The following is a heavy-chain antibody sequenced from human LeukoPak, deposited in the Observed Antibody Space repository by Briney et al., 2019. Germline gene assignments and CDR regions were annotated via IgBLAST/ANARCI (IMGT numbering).Heavy chain of an antibody. CDR1: GYTFTSYG. CDR2: ISAYNGNT. Sequence: ASVNVSCKASGYTFTSYGISWVRQAPGQGLEWMGWISAYNGNTNYAQKLQGRVTMTTDTSTSTAYMELRSLRSDDTAVYYCARAGGNWNVYYYYGMDVWGQGTTVTVSS. D-gene: IGHD1-1*01. J-gene: IGHJ6*02. CDR3: ARAGGNWNVYYYYGMDV. V-gene: IGHV1-18*01.